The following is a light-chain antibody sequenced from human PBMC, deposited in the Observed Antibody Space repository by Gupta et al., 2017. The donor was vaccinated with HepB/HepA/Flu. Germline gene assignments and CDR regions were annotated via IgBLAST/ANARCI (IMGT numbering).Light chain of an antibody. J-gene: IGKJ4*01. CDR3: HQENSSSIT. V-gene: IGKV1-5*03. CDR2: KAS. Sequence: DIQMTQSPSTLSASVGDRVTITCRASQSISDWLAWYQQKPGKAPKLLIYKASRVESGVPSRFSGSGSGTEFTLTISSRQPDDFATYYCHQENSSSITFGGGTKVDIK. CDR1: QSISDW.